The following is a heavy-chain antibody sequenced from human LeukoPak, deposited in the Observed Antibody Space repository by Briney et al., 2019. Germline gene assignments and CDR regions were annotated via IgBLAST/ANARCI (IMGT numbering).Heavy chain of an antibody. V-gene: IGHV3-11*04. CDR2: IGLSGSPL. CDR3: ARKDFSSGSFSY. CDR1: GFPFTRFY. D-gene: IGHD3-22*01. Sequence: PGGSLRLSCAVSGFPFTRFYMSWIRQAPGKGLEWISYIGLSGSPLDYADSVRGRFTISRDNAKNSLYLELNGLRAEDTAVYYCARKDFSSGSFSYWGQGTLVTVSS. J-gene: IGHJ4*02.